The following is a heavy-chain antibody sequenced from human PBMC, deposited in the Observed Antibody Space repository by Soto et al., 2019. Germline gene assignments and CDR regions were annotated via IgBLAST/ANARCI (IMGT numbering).Heavy chain of an antibody. V-gene: IGHV3-48*02. CDR2: ISSSTSTI. CDR1: GFTFSNYG. D-gene: IGHD3-10*01. J-gene: IGHJ4*02. Sequence: EVQLVESGGGLVQPGGSLRLSCAASGFTFSNYGMDWVRQAPGKGLEWVSYISSSTSTISYADSVKGRFTISRDNAKNSLFLQMNRLRDDDTSVYYCARWGGSRPDSWGQGTLVTVSS. CDR3: ARWGGSRPDS.